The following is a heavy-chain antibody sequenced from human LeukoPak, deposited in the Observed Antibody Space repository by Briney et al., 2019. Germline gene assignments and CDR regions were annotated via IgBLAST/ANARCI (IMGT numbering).Heavy chain of an antibody. D-gene: IGHD6-25*01. V-gene: IGHV3-53*01. CDR2: IYSGGST. CDR3: ARETAPYYYYYMDV. J-gene: IGHJ6*03. CDR1: GFTVSSNY. Sequence: PGGSLRLSCAASGFTVSSNYMSWVRQAPGKGLEWVSDIYSGGSTYYADSVKGRFTISRDNSKNTLYLQMNSLRAADTAAYYCARETAPYYYYYMDVWGKGTTVTVSS.